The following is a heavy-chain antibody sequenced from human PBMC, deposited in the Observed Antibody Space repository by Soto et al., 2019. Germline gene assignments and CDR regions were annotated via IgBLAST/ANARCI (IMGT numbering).Heavy chain of an antibody. J-gene: IGHJ5*02. CDR2: ISAYNGNT. D-gene: IGHD2-15*01. CDR3: ARDYCSGGSCYSNWFDP. Sequence: ASVNVSCKASGYTFTSYGISWVRQAPGQGLEWMGWISAYNGNTNYAQKLQGRVTMTTDTSTSTAYMELRSLRSDDTAVYYCARDYCSGGSCYSNWFDPWGQGTLVTVSS. V-gene: IGHV1-18*01. CDR1: GYTFTSYG.